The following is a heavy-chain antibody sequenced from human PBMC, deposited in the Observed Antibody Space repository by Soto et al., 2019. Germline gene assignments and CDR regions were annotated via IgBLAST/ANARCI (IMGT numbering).Heavy chain of an antibody. CDR3: AVVIMVYARFGAFDI. J-gene: IGHJ3*02. Sequence: GGSLRLSCAASGFTFSSYGMHWVRQAPGKGLEWVAVIWYDGSNKYYADSVKGRFTISRDNSKNTLYLQMNSLRAEDTAVYYCAVVIMVYARFGAFDIWGQGTMVTV. CDR2: IWYDGSNK. D-gene: IGHD2-8*01. CDR1: GFTFSSYG. V-gene: IGHV3-33*01.